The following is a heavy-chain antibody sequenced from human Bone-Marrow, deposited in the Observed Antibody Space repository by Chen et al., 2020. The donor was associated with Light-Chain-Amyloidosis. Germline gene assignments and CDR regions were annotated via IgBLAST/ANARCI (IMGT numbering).Heavy chain of an antibody. V-gene: IGHV3-23*01. CDR3: AKDRTGSGWRSWLDA. CDR2: INDGGGST. J-gene: IGHJ5*02. D-gene: IGHD6-19*01. CDR1: GFTFSRFA. Sequence: EVQLLESGGDLAQPGGSLRLACAASGFTFSRFAMNWVRLAPGKGLEWVSTINDGGGSTYDVDSVKGRLTISRDSSKNILYLQMDGLRAEETAIYCCAKDRTGSGWRSWLDAWGQGTLVVGSS.